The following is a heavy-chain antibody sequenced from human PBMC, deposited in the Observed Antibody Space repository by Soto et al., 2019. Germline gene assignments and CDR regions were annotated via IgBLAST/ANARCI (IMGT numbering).Heavy chain of an antibody. D-gene: IGHD2-15*01. CDR2: FYSGGRT. Sequence: PGGSLRLSCAASGFTVSPYYMSWVRQAPGKGLEWVAVFYSGGRTFYADSVQGRFTISRDNSKNTLYLHMNSLRAEDTAVYYCTRDGGSAPNLWHLNWGHGALVTVSS. CDR1: GFTVSPYY. CDR3: TRDGGSAPNLWHLN. V-gene: IGHV3-53*01. J-gene: IGHJ4*01.